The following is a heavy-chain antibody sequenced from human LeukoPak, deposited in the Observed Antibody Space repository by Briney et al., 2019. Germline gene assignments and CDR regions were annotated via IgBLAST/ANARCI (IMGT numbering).Heavy chain of an antibody. Sequence: LGGSLRLSCAASGFTFRSYAMHWVRQAPGKGLEWVAIISYDGSNKYHADSVKGRFSISRDNSKNTLHLQMNSLRAEDTAVYYCARDGYYDGSGYDWGQGTLVTVSS. V-gene: IGHV3-30-3*01. J-gene: IGHJ4*02. D-gene: IGHD3-22*01. CDR3: ARDGYYDGSGYD. CDR1: GFTFRSYA. CDR2: ISYDGSNK.